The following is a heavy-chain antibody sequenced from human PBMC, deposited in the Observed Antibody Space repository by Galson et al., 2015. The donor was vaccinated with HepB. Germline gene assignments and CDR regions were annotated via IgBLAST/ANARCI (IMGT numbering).Heavy chain of an antibody. Sequence: LTCTVSGGSISNYYWSWIRQPPGKGLEWIGYIYYSGSTNYNPSLKSRLTISIDTSKKQFSLKLSSVTAADTAVYYCARSPTSYYYGMDVWGQGTTVTVSS. CDR3: ARSPTSYYYGMDV. CDR1: GGSISNYY. V-gene: IGHV4-59*01. J-gene: IGHJ6*02. CDR2: IYYSGST.